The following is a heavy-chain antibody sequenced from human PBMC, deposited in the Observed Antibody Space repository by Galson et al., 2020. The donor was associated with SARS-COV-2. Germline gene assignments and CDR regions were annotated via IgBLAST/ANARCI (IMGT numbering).Heavy chain of an antibody. J-gene: IGHJ6*02. D-gene: IGHD3-22*01. CDR3: ARDHHDSSGYSYYGMDV. CDR1: GFTLSSYS. CDR2: ISRSTSNI. Sequence: GESLKISCAASGFTLSSYSMNWVRQAPGKGLEWVAYISRSTSNIYYADSVKGRFTISRDNGKNSLYLQMNSLRDEDTAVYYCARDHHDSSGYSYYGMDVWGQGTMVTVSS. V-gene: IGHV3-48*02.